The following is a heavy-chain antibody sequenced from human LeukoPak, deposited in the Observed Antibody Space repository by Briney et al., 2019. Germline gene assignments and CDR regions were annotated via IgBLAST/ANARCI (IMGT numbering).Heavy chain of an antibody. CDR2: INSDGSST. V-gene: IGHV3-74*01. Sequence: PGGSLRLSCAASGFTFSSYWMHWVRQAPGKGLVWVSRINSDGSSTSYADSVKGRFTISRDNSKNTLYLQMNSLRAEDTAVYYCAKPYYYDRIFDYWGQGTLVTVSS. CDR3: AKPYYYDRIFDY. CDR1: GFTFSSYW. J-gene: IGHJ4*02. D-gene: IGHD3-22*01.